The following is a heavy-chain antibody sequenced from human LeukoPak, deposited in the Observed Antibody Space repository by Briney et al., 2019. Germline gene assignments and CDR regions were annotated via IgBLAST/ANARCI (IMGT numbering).Heavy chain of an antibody. J-gene: IGHJ4*02. D-gene: IGHD3-9*01. CDR3: ARVTGILTGYYNDY. CDR1: GFTFSSYA. Sequence: PGGSLRLSCAASGFTFSSYAMSWVRQAPGKGLEWVSAISGSGGSTYYADSVKGRFTISRDNSKNTLYLQMNSLRAEDTAVYYCARVTGILTGYYNDYWGQGTLVTVSS. V-gene: IGHV3-23*01. CDR2: ISGSGGST.